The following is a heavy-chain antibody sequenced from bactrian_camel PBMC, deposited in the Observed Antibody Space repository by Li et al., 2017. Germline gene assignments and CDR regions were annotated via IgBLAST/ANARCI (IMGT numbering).Heavy chain of an antibody. D-gene: IGHD7*01. Sequence: HVQLVESGGGSVQAGGSLKLSCKVSGFTYKATCMGWFRTAPEKKREGVAVIRPNGDEQYYADSVKGRFTISLDRGENTLYLQMNSLKPEDSALFYCVADPSVFPVCRIGVMRTDYRDQGTQVTVS. V-gene: IGHV3S6*01. CDR3: VADPSVFPVCRIGVMRTDY. CDR2: IRPNGDEQ. J-gene: IGHJ4*01. CDR1: GFTYKATC.